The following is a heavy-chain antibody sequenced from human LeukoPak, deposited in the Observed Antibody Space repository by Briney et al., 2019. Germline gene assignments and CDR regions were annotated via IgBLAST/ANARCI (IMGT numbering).Heavy chain of an antibody. Sequence: PSQTPSLTCTVSGDSINSDDYYWTWIRQPAGKGLQWIGRVHIDGRTNYNPSLKSRVSISLDTSKNVFSLKMTSMIAADTAVYYCVRSYHLPENWFDPWGQGTMVTVSS. CDR3: VRSYHLPENWFDP. J-gene: IGHJ5*02. CDR1: GDSINSDDYY. D-gene: IGHD2-2*01. V-gene: IGHV4-61*02. CDR2: VHIDGRT.